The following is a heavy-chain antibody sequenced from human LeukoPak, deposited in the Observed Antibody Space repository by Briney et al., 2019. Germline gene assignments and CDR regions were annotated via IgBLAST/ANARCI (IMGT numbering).Heavy chain of an antibody. J-gene: IGHJ5*02. CDR3: TKDPDA. CDR1: GFTVTNYY. Sequence: PGGSLRFSCAASGFTVTNYYMSWVRKAPGKGLEWVSVVYSGGETHHADSVKGRFTLSRDRSKNTLYLQMNSLRVEDTAVYYCTKDPDAWGQGTLVTVSS. V-gene: IGHV3-66*01. CDR2: VYSGGET.